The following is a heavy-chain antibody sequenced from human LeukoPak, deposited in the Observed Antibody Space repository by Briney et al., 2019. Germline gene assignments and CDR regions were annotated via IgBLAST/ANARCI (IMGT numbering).Heavy chain of an antibody. D-gene: IGHD3-22*01. J-gene: IGHJ4*02. CDR2: INSDGSTT. CDR3: ARAQYYSDSTGYYYPHY. V-gene: IGHV3-74*01. CDR1: GFTFSSYW. Sequence: GGSLRLSCAASGFTFSSYWRHWVSQAAGKGLVWVSRINSDGSTTSYADSVKGPFPISRDNAKTSLYLQMNSLRAEDTAVYYCARAQYYSDSTGYYYPHYWGQGPLVTVSS.